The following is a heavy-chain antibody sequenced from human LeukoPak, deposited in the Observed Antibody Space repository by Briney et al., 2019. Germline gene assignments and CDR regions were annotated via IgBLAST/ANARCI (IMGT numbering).Heavy chain of an antibody. D-gene: IGHD3-10*01. J-gene: IGHJ5*02. Sequence: GGSLRLSCAASGLTVSNNYISWVRQPPGKGLEWVSVIYSGGSTYYTDSVKCRFSISRDNSKNTEYLQMNSLRDEDTAEYYCLREGRFGELLHPWGQGTLVSVFS. CDR3: LREGRFGELLHP. CDR2: IYSGGST. CDR1: GLTVSNNY. V-gene: IGHV3-53*01.